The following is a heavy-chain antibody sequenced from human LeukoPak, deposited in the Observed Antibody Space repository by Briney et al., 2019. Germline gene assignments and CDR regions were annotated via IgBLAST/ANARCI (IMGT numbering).Heavy chain of an antibody. Sequence: GGSLKLSCAASGFTVSTNYMSWVRQAPGKGLEWVSVIYSGGSTYYADSVKGRFTISRDNSKNTLYLQMNSLTAEDTAVYYCARDPSGSSSWVRFDYWGQGTLVTVSS. V-gene: IGHV3-66*01. D-gene: IGHD6-13*01. CDR2: IYSGGST. CDR1: GFTVSTNY. CDR3: ARDPSGSSSWVRFDY. J-gene: IGHJ4*02.